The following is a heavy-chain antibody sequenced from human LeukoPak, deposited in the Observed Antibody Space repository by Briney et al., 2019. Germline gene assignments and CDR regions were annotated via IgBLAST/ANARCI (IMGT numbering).Heavy chain of an antibody. V-gene: IGHV4-31*03. CDR2: IYYSGST. CDR1: GGSISSGGYY. D-gene: IGHD3-10*01. Sequence: SQTLSLTCTVSGGSISSGGYYWGWIRQHPGKGLEWIGYIYYSGSTYYNPSLKSRVTISVDTSKNQFSLKLSSVTAADTAVYYCARTMVRGENWFDPWGQGTLVTVSS. J-gene: IGHJ5*02. CDR3: ARTMVRGENWFDP.